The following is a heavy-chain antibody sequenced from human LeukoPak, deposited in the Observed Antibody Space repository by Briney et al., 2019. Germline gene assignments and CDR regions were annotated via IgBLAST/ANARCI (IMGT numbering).Heavy chain of an antibody. V-gene: IGHV4-59*02. CDR3: VGGGDWLPEY. CDR1: GASVSGKF. J-gene: IGHJ4*01. Sequence: SSETLSLTCTVSGASVSGKFWSWIRHSPGNGLEWIGLIYYSGSTKFNPSLKSRVAMSVDPSNNQFSLSLNSVTTADTAAYFCVGGGDWLPEYWGHGTQVIVSS. CDR2: IYYSGST. D-gene: IGHD3/OR15-3a*01.